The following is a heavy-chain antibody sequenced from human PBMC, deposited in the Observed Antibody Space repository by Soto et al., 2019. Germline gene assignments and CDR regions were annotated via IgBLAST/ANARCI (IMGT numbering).Heavy chain of an antibody. CDR1: GFTFSTFD. Sequence: GESLKISCAGSGFTFSTFDIQWVRQSPGKGLEWVSGIGTLSDTFYAASVQGRFTISRQNAKNSVYLQMNSLRAGDTAFYYCARGRSFSYDSTPPPMFDPWGQGTLVTVSS. CDR2: IGTLSDT. J-gene: IGHJ5*02. V-gene: IGHV3-13*01. D-gene: IGHD3-10*01. CDR3: ARGRSFSYDSTPPPMFDP.